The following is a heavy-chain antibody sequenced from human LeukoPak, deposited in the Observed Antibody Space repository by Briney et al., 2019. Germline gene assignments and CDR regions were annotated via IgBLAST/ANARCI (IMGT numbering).Heavy chain of an antibody. CDR3: ARSPYYYYYYMDV. CDR1: GGSFSGYY. J-gene: IGHJ6*03. Sequence: SETLSLTCAVYGGSFSGYYWSWIRRPPGKGLEWIGEINHSGSTNYNPSLKSRVTISVDTSKNQFSLKLSSVTAADTAVYYCARSPYYYYYYMDVWGKGTTVTVSS. V-gene: IGHV4-34*01. CDR2: INHSGST.